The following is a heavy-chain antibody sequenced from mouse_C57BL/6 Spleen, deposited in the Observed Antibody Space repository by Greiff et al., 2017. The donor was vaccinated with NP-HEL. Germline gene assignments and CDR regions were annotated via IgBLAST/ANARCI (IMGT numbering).Heavy chain of an antibody. D-gene: IGHD1-1*01. CDR3: ARHYYGRGYFDY. CDR1: GYTITSYW. J-gene: IGHJ2*01. Sequence: VQLQQSVAALVQPGASVMMSCKAPGYTITSYWITWLNLRPGPGLEWIGYIYPGSGRPHYNETFKSKATLTVDTSSSIAYMQLSSLTSEDSAVHYCARHYYGRGYFDYWGQGAALTLCS. CDR2: IYPGSGRP. V-gene: IGHV1-55*01.